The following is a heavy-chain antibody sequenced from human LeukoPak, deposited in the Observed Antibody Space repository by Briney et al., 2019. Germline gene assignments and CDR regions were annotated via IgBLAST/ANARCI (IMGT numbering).Heavy chain of an antibody. CDR1: GFTFYTYP. CDR3: ARDNDYAFDN. Sequence: GGSLRLSCAASGFTFYTYPLNWVRQAPGNGLEWISHIRDSGITDYADSVKGRFTISRDNARNSLYLQLSSLRAEDTAVYYCARDNDYAFDNWGQGTLVTVSS. D-gene: IGHD4-17*01. CDR2: IRDSGIT. V-gene: IGHV3-48*01. J-gene: IGHJ4*02.